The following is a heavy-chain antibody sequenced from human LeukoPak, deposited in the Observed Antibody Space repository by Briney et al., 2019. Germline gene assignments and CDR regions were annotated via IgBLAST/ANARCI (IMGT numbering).Heavy chain of an antibody. V-gene: IGHV1-18*01. J-gene: IGHJ4*02. D-gene: IGHD3-22*01. CDR2: ISAYNGNT. CDR3: ARAHYDSSGYYYVY. Sequence: ASVKVSCKAPGYTFTSYGISWVRQAPGQGLEWMGWISAYNGNTNYAQKLQGRVTMTTDTSTSTAYMELRSLRSDDTAVYYCARAHYDSSGYYYVYWGQGTLVTVSS. CDR1: GYTFTSYG.